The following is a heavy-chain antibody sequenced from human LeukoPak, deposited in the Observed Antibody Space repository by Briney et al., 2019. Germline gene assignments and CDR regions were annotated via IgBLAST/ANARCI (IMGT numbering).Heavy chain of an antibody. V-gene: IGHV3-15*01. J-gene: IGHJ4*02. D-gene: IGHD3-10*01. Sequence: PGGSLRLSCAASGFTFSNAWMSWVRQAPGKGLEWVGRIRSNTDGGTTDYAASVKGRFTISRDDSKNTLYLQMNSLKTEDTAVYYCTTLFYYGSGNSHWGQGTLVTVSS. CDR2: IRSNTDGGTT. CDR3: TTLFYYGSGNSH. CDR1: GFTFSNAW.